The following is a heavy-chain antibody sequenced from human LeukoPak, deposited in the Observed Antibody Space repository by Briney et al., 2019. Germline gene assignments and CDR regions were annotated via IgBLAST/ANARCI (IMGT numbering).Heavy chain of an antibody. J-gene: IGHJ4*02. Sequence: ASVKVSCKASGYTFTSYGISWVRQAPGQGLEWMGWINPNSGGTNYAQKFQGRVTMTRDTSISTAYMELSRLRSDDTAVYYCARDIDHCSSTSCYASDYWGQGTLVTVSS. D-gene: IGHD2-2*01. V-gene: IGHV1-2*02. CDR1: GYTFTSYG. CDR3: ARDIDHCSSTSCYASDY. CDR2: INPNSGGT.